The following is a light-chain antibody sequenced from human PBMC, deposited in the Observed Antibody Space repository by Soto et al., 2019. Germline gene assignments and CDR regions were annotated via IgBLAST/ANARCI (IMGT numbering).Light chain of an antibody. CDR1: ISNIGSHT. V-gene: IGLV1-44*01. CDR3: ATWDDSLNGYV. J-gene: IGLJ1*01. Sequence: QCVLTEPASWSGTPGHRVTISCSGSISNIGSHTVNWYQKLPGAAPKLLIYSNNQRPSGVPDRFSGSKSGTSASLAISGLQSEDEADYYCATWDDSLNGYVFRTGTKVNVL. CDR2: SNN.